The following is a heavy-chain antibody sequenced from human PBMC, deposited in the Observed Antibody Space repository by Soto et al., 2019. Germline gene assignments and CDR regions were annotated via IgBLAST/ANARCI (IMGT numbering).Heavy chain of an antibody. Sequence: GESLKISCXGSGYSFTSYWISWVRQMPGKGLEWVGRIDPSDSYTNYSPSFQGHVTISADKSISTAYLQWSSLKASDTAMYYCARVEYYYYGMDVWGQGTTVTVSS. CDR1: GYSFTSYW. CDR2: IDPSDSYT. J-gene: IGHJ6*02. V-gene: IGHV5-10-1*01. CDR3: ARVEYYYYGMDV.